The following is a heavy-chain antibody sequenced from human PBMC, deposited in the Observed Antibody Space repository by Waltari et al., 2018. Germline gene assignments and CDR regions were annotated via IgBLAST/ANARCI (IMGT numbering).Heavy chain of an antibody. D-gene: IGHD2-15*01. CDR2: VHRSGRT. Sequence: QLQLQESGPGLVKPSGTLSLSCAVSGESMSDNYWWSWVRQSPQKGLEWIGQVHRSGRTNYKPSVASRVTMARDTSNNHFSLKMTSGAAADTAVYYGARDRGRGLYLDTWGPGTLVAVS. V-gene: IGHV4-4*02. J-gene: IGHJ5*02. CDR1: GESMSDNYW. CDR3: ARDRGRGLYLDT.